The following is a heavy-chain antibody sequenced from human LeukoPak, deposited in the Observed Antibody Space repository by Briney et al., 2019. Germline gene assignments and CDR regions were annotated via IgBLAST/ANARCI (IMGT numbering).Heavy chain of an antibody. J-gene: IGHJ4*02. CDR2: IYPGDSDT. CDR3: ARPPGGYSSGWPTGYFDY. Sequence: GGSLKISCKGSGYSFTSYWIGWVRQMPGKGLERMGIIYPGDSDTRYSPSFQGQVTISADKSISTAYLQWSSLKASDTAMYYCARPPGGYSSGWPTGYFDYWGQGTLVTVSS. D-gene: IGHD6-19*01. CDR1: GYSFTSYW. V-gene: IGHV5-51*01.